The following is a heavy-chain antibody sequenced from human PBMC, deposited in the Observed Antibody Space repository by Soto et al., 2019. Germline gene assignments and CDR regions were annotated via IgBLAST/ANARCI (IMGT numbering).Heavy chain of an antibody. V-gene: IGHV1-8*01. CDR3: ARGVAAAGTDWFDP. D-gene: IGHD6-13*01. CDR1: GYTFTGDD. J-gene: IGHJ5*02. CDR2: MNPLSGDT. Sequence: QVQLVQSWAEVKKPGASVKVSCKTSGYTFTGDDINWVRQASGQGLEWMGWMNPLSGDTGYAQKFQGRVSMTRNTAISTAYLELSGLRYEDTAVYYCARGVAAAGTDWFDPWGQGTLVTVSS.